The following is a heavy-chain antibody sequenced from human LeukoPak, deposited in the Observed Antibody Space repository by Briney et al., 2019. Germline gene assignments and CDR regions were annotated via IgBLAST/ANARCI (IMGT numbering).Heavy chain of an antibody. CDR3: SRGSSSPY. V-gene: IGHV3-49*03. CDR2: IRSKAYGGSA. CDR1: GFTFGDYT. Sequence: PGGSLRPSCTASGFTFGDYTMNWFRQAPGKGLEWLGFIRSKAYGGSAEYAASVKARFTISRDDSKSIAYLLMNSLKTEDTAVYYCSRGSSSPYWGQGTLVTVSS. J-gene: IGHJ4*02. D-gene: IGHD6-6*01.